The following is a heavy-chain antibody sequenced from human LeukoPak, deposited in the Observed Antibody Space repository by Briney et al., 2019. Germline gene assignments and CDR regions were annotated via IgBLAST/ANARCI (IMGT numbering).Heavy chain of an antibody. J-gene: IGHJ6*03. CDR2: IRYDGSNK. Sequence: SGGSLRLSCAASGFTFSSYAMHWVRQAPGKGLEWVAFIRYDGSNKYYADSVKGRFTISRDNSKNTLYLQINSLRPEDTAVYYCAKDGRYCSGTNCIRTSYYYFYMDVWGKGTTVTVSS. CDR1: GFTFSSYA. CDR3: AKDGRYCSGTNCIRTSYYYFYMDV. V-gene: IGHV3-30*02. D-gene: IGHD2-2*01.